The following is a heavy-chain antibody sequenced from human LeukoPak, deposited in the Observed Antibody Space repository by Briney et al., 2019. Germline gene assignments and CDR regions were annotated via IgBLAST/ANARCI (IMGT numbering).Heavy chain of an antibody. J-gene: IGHJ3*02. V-gene: IGHV1-18*01. CDR1: GYTFTSYG. Sequence: ASVKVSCKASGYTFTSYGISWVRQAPGQGLEWMGWISVYNGNTNYAQKLQGRVTMTTDTSTSTAYMELRSLRSDDTAVYYCARAPVGYDSSGYYPNDAFDIWGQGTMVTVSS. CDR2: ISVYNGNT. CDR3: ARAPVGYDSSGYYPNDAFDI. D-gene: IGHD3-22*01.